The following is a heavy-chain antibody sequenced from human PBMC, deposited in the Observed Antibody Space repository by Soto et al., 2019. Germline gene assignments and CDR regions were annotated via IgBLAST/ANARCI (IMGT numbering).Heavy chain of an antibody. V-gene: IGHV5-51*01. Sequence: GESLKISCKGSGYSFTSYWIGWVRQMPGKGLEWMGIIYPGESDIRYSPSFQGQVTISADKSITTAYLQWSSLKASDTAMYYCARHPEEWLIDYWGQGTLVTVPQ. D-gene: IGHD6-19*01. CDR2: IYPGESDI. CDR1: GYSFTSYW. J-gene: IGHJ4*02. CDR3: ARHPEEWLIDY.